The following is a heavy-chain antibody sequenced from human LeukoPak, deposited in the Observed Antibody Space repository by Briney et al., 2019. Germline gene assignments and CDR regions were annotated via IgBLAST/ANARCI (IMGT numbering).Heavy chain of an antibody. J-gene: IGHJ4*02. Sequence: GESLRLSCAASGFTFSSYWMSWVRQAPGKGLEWVAFIRYDGNNKLYADSMKGRFTISRDNSKNTLYLHINSLRAEDTAVYYCVKDNLLDYWGQGTLVIVSS. CDR1: GFTFSSYW. CDR3: VKDNLLDY. CDR2: IRYDGNNK. D-gene: IGHD1-14*01. V-gene: IGHV3-30*02.